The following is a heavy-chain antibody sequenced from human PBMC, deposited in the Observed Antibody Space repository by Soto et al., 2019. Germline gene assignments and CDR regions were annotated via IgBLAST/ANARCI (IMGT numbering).Heavy chain of an antibody. D-gene: IGHD5-18*01. CDR1: GFTFSSYG. V-gene: IGHV3-30*18. CDR2: ISYDGSNK. CDR3: AKDQGSRPAMVVHYYYGMDV. Sequence: PGGSLRLSCAASGFTFSSYGMHWVRQAPGKGLEWVAVISYDGSNKYYADSVKGRFTISRGNSKNTLYLQMNSLRAEDTAVYYCAKDQGSRPAMVVHYYYGMDVWGQGTTVTVSS. J-gene: IGHJ6*02.